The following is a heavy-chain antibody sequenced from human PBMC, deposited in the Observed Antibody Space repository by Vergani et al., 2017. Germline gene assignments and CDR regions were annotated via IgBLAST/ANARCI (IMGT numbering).Heavy chain of an antibody. CDR3: AKEMSSGWSRLGYFDL. CDR1: GFTFSSYG. Sequence: VQLVESGGGLVKPGGSLRLSCAASGFTFSSYGMHWVRQAPGKGLEWVAVISYDGSNKYYADSVKGRFTISRDNSKNTLYLQMNSLRAEDTAVYYCAKEMSSGWSRLGYFDLWGRGTLVTVSS. J-gene: IGHJ2*01. CDR2: ISYDGSNK. V-gene: IGHV3-30*18. D-gene: IGHD6-19*01.